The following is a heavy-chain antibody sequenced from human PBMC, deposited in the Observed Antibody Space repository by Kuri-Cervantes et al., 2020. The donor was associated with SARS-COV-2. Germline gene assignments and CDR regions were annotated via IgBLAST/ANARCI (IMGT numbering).Heavy chain of an antibody. CDR3: AKYSEGANFDY. D-gene: IGHD2/OR15-2a*01. Sequence: GGSLRLSCAASGFTVSGIYMSWVRQAPGKGLEWVSVIYSGGSTYYAESVKGRFTISRDNSENTLYLQMNNLRAEDTAVYYCAKYSEGANFDYWGQGTLVTVSS. CDR1: GFTVSGIY. J-gene: IGHJ4*02. V-gene: IGHV3-53*01. CDR2: IYSGGST.